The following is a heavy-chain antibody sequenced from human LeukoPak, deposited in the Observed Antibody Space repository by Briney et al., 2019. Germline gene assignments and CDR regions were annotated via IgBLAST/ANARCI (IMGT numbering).Heavy chain of an antibody. CDR2: IYYSGST. D-gene: IGHD3-3*01. Sequence: KTSETLSLTCTVSGVSISSGGYYWSWLRQHPGKGLEWIGYIYYSGSTYYNPSLKSRVTISVDTSKNQFSLKLSSVTAADTAVYYCARALYDLVDYWGQGTLVTVSS. CDR1: GVSISSGGYY. V-gene: IGHV4-31*03. CDR3: ARALYDLVDY. J-gene: IGHJ4*02.